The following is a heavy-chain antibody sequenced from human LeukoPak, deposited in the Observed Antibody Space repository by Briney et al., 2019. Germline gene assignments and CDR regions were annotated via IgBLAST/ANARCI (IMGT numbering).Heavy chain of an antibody. CDR1: GFTFSSYE. D-gene: IGHD3-3*01. CDR3: ARVGITIFGVATNAFDI. Sequence: GRSLRLSCAASGFTFSSYEMNWVRQAPGKGLEWVSYISSSGSTIYYADSVKGRFTISRDNAKNSLYLQMNSLRAEDTAVYYCARVGITIFGVATNAFDIWGQGTMVTVSS. CDR2: ISSSGSTI. J-gene: IGHJ3*02. V-gene: IGHV3-48*03.